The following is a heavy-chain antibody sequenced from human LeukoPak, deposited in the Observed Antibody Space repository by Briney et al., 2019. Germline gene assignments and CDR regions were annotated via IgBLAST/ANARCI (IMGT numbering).Heavy chain of an antibody. J-gene: IGHJ3*01. V-gene: IGHV3-9*01. Sequence: GGSLRLSCAASGFTFDDYAMHWVRQAPGKGLEWVSGISWNSGSIFYADSVKGRFTISRDNAKNSLYLQMNSLRAEDTAVYYCAREVRGSRDGYNHPQPLPWGQGTMVTVSS. CDR2: ISWNSGSI. CDR1: GFTFDDYA. D-gene: IGHD5-24*01. CDR3: AREVRGSRDGYNHPQPLP.